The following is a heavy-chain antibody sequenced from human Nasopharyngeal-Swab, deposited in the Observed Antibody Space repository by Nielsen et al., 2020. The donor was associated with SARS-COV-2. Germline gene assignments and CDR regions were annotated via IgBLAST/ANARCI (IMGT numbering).Heavy chain of an antibody. D-gene: IGHD3-16*01. CDR3: ARGSDSWGWFDP. CDR1: GGAISGGHYY. Sequence: LRLSCRASGGAISGGHYYWSGIRQAPGKGLEGIGYITDSGTTIYNPSLKSRLTMSVDTSKDQFSLKLTSLTATDTAVYFCARGSDSWGWFDPWGQGTLVTVSS. CDR2: ITDSGTT. V-gene: IGHV4-30-4*01. J-gene: IGHJ5*02.